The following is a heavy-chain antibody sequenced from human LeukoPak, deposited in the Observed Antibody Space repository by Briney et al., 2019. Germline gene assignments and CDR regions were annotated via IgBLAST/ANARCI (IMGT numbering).Heavy chain of an antibody. CDR3: ARDRPSRRPGLVVDF. CDR2: IGSRSSYI. Sequence: GGSLRLSCAASGFTFSSHSMNWVRQAPGKGLEWVSSIGSRSSYIYYADSVKGRFTISRDNAKNSLYLQMNSLRADDTAVYYCARDRPSRRPGLVVDFWGQGTLVTVSS. D-gene: IGHD2-8*02. V-gene: IGHV3-21*01. J-gene: IGHJ4*02. CDR1: GFTFSSHS.